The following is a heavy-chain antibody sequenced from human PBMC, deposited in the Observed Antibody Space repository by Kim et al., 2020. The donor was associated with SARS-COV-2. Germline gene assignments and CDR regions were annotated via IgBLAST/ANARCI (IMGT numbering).Heavy chain of an antibody. D-gene: IGHD3-22*01. CDR3: ARRAYYYDSSEVGRWFDS. V-gene: IGHV5-51*01. CDR2: IYPGDSDT. Sequence: GESLKISCKGSGYSFTSYWIGWVRQMPGKGLEWMGIIYPGDSDTRYSPSFQGQVTISADKSISTAYLQWSSLKASDTAMYYCARRAYYYDSSEVGRWFDSWGHGTLVTVSS. CDR1: GYSFTSYW. J-gene: IGHJ5*01.